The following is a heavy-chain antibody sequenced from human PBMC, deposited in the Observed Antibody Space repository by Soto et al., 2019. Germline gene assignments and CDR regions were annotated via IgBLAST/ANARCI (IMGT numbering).Heavy chain of an antibody. CDR3: ARDLGYYDSSGRRSAFDI. Sequence: GGSLRLSCAAAGFTFSSYSMNWVRQNPGRGLEWVSSISSSSSYIYYADSGKGRFTISRDNAKTSLYLQMNSLRAEDTAVYYCARDLGYYDSSGRRSAFDIWGQGTMVTVSS. J-gene: IGHJ3*02. V-gene: IGHV3-21*01. D-gene: IGHD3-22*01. CDR2: ISSSSSYI. CDR1: GFTFSSYS.